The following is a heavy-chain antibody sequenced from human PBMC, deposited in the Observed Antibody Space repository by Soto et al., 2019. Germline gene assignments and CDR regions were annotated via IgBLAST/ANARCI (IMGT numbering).Heavy chain of an antibody. Sequence: SETLSLTCTVSGGSISSYYWSWIRQPPGKGLGWIGYIYYSGSTNYNPSLKSRVTISVDTSKNQFSLKLSSVTAADTAVYYCARATSTAMVVYYFDYWGQGTLVTVSS. V-gene: IGHV4-59*01. CDR1: GGSISSYY. J-gene: IGHJ4*02. CDR2: IYYSGST. D-gene: IGHD5-18*01. CDR3: ARATSTAMVVYYFDY.